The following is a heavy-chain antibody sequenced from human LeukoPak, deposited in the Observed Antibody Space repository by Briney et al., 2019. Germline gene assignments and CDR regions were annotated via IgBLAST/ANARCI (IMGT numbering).Heavy chain of an antibody. V-gene: IGHV3-30*18. Sequence: PGRSLRLSCAASGFTFSSFGMHWVRQAPGARLEWVAVISYYGNNKYYADSVKGRFTISRDNSKNTLYLQMNSLRAEDTALYYCAKDVDQAETGYDFGCWGPGALVTAAS. CDR2: ISYYGNNK. J-gene: IGHJ4*02. D-gene: IGHD5-12*01. CDR1: GFTFSSFG. CDR3: AKDVDQAETGYDFGC.